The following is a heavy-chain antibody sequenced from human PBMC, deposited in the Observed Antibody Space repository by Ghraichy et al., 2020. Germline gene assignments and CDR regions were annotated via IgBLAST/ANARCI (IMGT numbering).Heavy chain of an antibody. D-gene: IGHD3-22*01. CDR3: AHSLPRTTYYYDSSGWGGYFDY. CDR1: GFSLSTSGVG. Sequence: SGPTLVKPTQTLTLTCTFSGFSLSTSGVGVGWIRQPPGKALEWLALIYWDDDKRYSPSLKSRLTITKDTSKNQVVLTMTNMDPVDTGTYFCAHSLPRTTYYYDSSGWGGYFDYWGQGTLVTVSS. J-gene: IGHJ4*02. CDR2: IYWDDDK. V-gene: IGHV2-5*02.